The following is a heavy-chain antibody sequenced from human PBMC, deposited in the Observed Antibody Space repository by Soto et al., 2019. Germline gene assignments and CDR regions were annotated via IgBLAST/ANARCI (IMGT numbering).Heavy chain of an antibody. J-gene: IGHJ4*02. CDR2: IFSNDVK. Sequence: QVTLKESGPVLVKPTETLTLTCTVSGFSLINAGLGVSWIRQPPGKTLEWLAHIFSNDVKYYSTSLKSRLTISRDTSKSHVVLTMTNMDPVDTATYYCARADDSYSVDYWGQGTLVTVSS. CDR3: ARADDSYSVDY. CDR1: GFSLINAGLG. V-gene: IGHV2-26*01. D-gene: IGHD1-1*01.